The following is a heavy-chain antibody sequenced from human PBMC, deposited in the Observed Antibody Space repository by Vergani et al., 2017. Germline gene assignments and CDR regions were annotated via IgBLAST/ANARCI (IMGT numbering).Heavy chain of an antibody. D-gene: IGHD6-19*01. V-gene: IGHV3-23*01. Sequence: EVHLLESGGGQVEAGGSLRLSCVASGFTFSNSAMSWVRQTSGKGLEWVSAISGHGDRTYYADSVKGRFTISRDNSKNTLYLQMNSLRAEDTAVYYCAKVGSGWYWDYFDYWGQGTLVTVSS. CDR1: GFTFSNSA. CDR2: ISGHGDRT. CDR3: AKVGSGWYWDYFDY. J-gene: IGHJ4*02.